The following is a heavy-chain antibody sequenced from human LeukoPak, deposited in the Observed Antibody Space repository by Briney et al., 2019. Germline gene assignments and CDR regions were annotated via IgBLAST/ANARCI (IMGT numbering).Heavy chain of an antibody. CDR2: IYYSGST. CDR3: ARWSSGWSYFDY. D-gene: IGHD6-19*01. Sequence: SETLSLTCTVSGGFISSYYWSWIRQPPGKGLEWIGYIYYSGSTNYNPSLKSRVTISVDTSKNQFSLKLSSVTAADTAVYYCARWSSGWSYFDYWGQGTLVTVSS. V-gene: IGHV4-59*01. J-gene: IGHJ4*02. CDR1: GGFISSYY.